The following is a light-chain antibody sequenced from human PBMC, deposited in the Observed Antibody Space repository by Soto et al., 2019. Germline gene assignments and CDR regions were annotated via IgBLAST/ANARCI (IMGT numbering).Light chain of an antibody. CDR1: QSVSNNY. J-gene: IGKJ1*01. Sequence: EIVLTQSPGTLSLSPGERATLSCRASQSVSNNYLAWYQQKPGQAPRLLIYGASNRATGLPDRFSGSGSGTTFTLPISKLGAEDFAVYYCRQYNDWPPWTFGQGTKGEIK. V-gene: IGKV3-20*01. CDR2: GAS. CDR3: RQYNDWPPWT.